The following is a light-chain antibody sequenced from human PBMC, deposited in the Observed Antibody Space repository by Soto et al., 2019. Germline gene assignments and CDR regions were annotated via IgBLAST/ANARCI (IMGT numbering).Light chain of an antibody. CDR1: SSDVGGYNY. J-gene: IGLJ1*01. V-gene: IGLV2-8*01. Sequence: QSVLTQPPSASGSPGQSVTISCTGTSSDVGGYNYVSWYQHHPGKAPTLMIYEVSKRPSGVPDRFSGSKSGNTASLTVSGLQAEDEADYYCSSYAGSDNYVFRTGTKVTVL. CDR3: SSYAGSDNYV. CDR2: EVS.